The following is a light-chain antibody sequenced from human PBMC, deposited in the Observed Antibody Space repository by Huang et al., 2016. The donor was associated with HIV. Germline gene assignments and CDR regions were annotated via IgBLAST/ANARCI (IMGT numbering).Light chain of an antibody. CDR3: QQYYSTPGT. CDR2: WAS. CDR1: QNVLYSSNNKNY. Sequence: DIVMTQSPDSLAVSLGERATINCKSSQNVLYSSNNKNYLAWYQQKPGQPPKLLIDWASTRESGVPDQFSGSGSGTDFTLTISSLQAEDVAVYYCQQYYSTPGTFGQGTKVEIK. V-gene: IGKV4-1*01. J-gene: IGKJ1*01.